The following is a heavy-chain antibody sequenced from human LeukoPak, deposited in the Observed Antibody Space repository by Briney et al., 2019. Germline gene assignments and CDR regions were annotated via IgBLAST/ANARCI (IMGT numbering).Heavy chain of an antibody. Sequence: GGSLRLSCVASGFTFSNAWMSWVRQAPGKGLEWVGRIKSKTNGGTTDYAAPVKGRFSISRDDSKNTLYLQMNSLKTEDAAVYYCTKFDYAAFEYWGQGTLVTVSS. J-gene: IGHJ4*02. CDR3: TKFDYAAFEY. V-gene: IGHV3-15*01. CDR1: GFTFSNAW. D-gene: IGHD4-17*01. CDR2: IKSKTNGGTT.